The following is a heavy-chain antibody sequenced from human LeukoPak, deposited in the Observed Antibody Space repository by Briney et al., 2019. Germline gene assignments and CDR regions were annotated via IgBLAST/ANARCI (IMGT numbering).Heavy chain of an antibody. V-gene: IGHV1-8*01. Sequence: ASVTVSCKSSGYTFTSYDINWVRQGPGPGLEWMGWMNPNSGNTGFAQTFQGRVTMTSSTSISTAYMELSSLTSEDTAVYYCARQTGGWPVPPHFDDWGQGTLVTVSS. CDR2: MNPNSGNT. CDR3: ARQTGGWPVPPHFDD. J-gene: IGHJ4*02. D-gene: IGHD6-19*01. CDR1: GYTFTSYD.